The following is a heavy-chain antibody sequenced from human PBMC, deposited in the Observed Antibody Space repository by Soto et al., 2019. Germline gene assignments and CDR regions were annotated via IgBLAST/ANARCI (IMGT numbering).Heavy chain of an antibody. Sequence: ASVKVSCKASGYTFTSYDINWVRQATGQGLEWMGWMNPNSGNTGYSQKFKGRVTITRDTSASTAYMELSSLRSEDTAVYYCARGTCGGDCYSYYYYGMDVWGQGTTVTVSS. CDR1: GYTFTSYD. J-gene: IGHJ6*02. CDR2: MNPNSGNT. D-gene: IGHD2-21*02. CDR3: ARGTCGGDCYSYYYYGMDV. V-gene: IGHV1-8*01.